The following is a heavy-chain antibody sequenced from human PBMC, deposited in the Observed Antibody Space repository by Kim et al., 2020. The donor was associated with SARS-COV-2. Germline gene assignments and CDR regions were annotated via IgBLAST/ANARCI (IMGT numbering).Heavy chain of an antibody. V-gene: IGHV3-43*01. J-gene: IGHJ4*02. CDR3: VKEHDSGWPSFGN. CDR1: GFKFDAYT. CDR2: INKNGRTK. Sequence: GGSLRLSCAASGFKFDAYTMHWVRQVPGKGLEWVSLINKNGRTKYYADSVTGRFTISRDNREGSLFLQMNALRIEDTALYYCVKEHDSGWPSFGNWGQGT. D-gene: IGHD1-26*01.